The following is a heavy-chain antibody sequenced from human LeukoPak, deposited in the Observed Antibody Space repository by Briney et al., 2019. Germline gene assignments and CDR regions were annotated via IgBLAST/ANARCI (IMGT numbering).Heavy chain of an antibody. CDR1: GFTFSGSA. D-gene: IGHD2-8*02. V-gene: IGHV3-73*01. CDR3: TRHAAGGDTGGYPSDY. CDR2: IRNKGNSYAT. Sequence: GGSLRLSCATSGFTFSGSAMHWVRQASGGGLEWIGRIRNKGNSYATVYAASVKGRFIISRDDSKNTAYLQMNSLKTEDTAMYYCTRHAAGGDTGGYPSDYWGQGTLVTVSS. J-gene: IGHJ4*02.